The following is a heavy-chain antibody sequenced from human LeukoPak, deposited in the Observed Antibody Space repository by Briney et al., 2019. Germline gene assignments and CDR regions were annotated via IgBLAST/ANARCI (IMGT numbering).Heavy chain of an antibody. CDR3: ARVVAAAGRGLRWFDP. Sequence: ASVKVSCKASGYTFTGYYMHWVRQAPGQGLEWMGWINPNSGGTNYAQKLLGRVTMTTDTSTSTAYMELRSLRSDDTAVYYCARVVAAAGRGLRWFDPWGQGTLVTVSS. J-gene: IGHJ5*02. D-gene: IGHD6-13*01. CDR1: GYTFTGYY. V-gene: IGHV1-2*02. CDR2: INPNSGGT.